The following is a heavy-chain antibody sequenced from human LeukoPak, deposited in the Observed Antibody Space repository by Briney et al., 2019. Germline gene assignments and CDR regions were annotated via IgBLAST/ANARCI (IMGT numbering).Heavy chain of an antibody. V-gene: IGHV3-23*01. Sequence: PGGSLRLSCAASGFTFSSYAVSWVRQAPGKGLEWVSAISGGGGTTSYADSVKGRFTISRDNSKNTLYLQMNSLRAEDTSVYYCAKGELPYGDSRRFDPWGQGTLVTVSS. J-gene: IGHJ5*02. CDR1: GFTFSSYA. CDR3: AKGELPYGDSRRFDP. CDR2: ISGGGGTT. D-gene: IGHD4-17*01.